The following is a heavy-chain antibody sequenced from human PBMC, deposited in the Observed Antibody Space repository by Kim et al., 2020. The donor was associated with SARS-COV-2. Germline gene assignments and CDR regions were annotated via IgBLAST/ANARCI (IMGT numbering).Heavy chain of an antibody. CDR1: GFTFSSCA. Sequence: GGSLRLSCAASGFTFSSCAMHWARQAPGKGLEWLAVIWSDGSNKYYADSVKGQFTISRDNSKNTLYLQMNSLRAEDTAVYYCANSFTASALLDYWGQGTLVTVSS. CDR2: IWSDGSNK. CDR3: ANSFTASALLDY. J-gene: IGHJ4*02. V-gene: IGHV3-33*06.